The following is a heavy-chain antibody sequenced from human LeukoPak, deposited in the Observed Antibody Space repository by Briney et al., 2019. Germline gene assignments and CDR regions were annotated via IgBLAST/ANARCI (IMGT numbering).Heavy chain of an antibody. Sequence: PSETLSLTCTVSGGSISSYYWSWIRQSPGKGLECIGYIHYTGSTNYNPSLKSRVTISVDTSKNQFSLKLSSVTAADTAVYYCARRSGDCSSTSCYGHYFDYWGQGTLVTVSS. D-gene: IGHD2-2*01. V-gene: IGHV4-59*12. CDR1: GGSISSYY. J-gene: IGHJ4*02. CDR2: IHYTGST. CDR3: ARRSGDCSSTSCYGHYFDY.